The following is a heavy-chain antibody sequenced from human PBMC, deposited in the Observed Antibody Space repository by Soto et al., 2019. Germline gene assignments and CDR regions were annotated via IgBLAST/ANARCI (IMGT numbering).Heavy chain of an antibody. J-gene: IGHJ5*02. CDR3: ARVKGSGYHNWFDP. CDR2: ISAYNGNI. CDR1: GYTFTSYG. D-gene: IGHD3-22*01. Sequence: GASVKVSCKASGYTFTSYGISWVRQAPGQGLEWMGWISAYNGNINYAQKLQGRVTMTTDTSTSTAYMELRSLRSDDTAVYYCARVKGSGYHNWFDPWGQGTLVTVSS. V-gene: IGHV1-18*01.